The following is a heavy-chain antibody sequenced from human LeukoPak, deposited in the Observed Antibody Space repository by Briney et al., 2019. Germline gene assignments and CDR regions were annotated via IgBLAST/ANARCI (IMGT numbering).Heavy chain of an antibody. CDR1: GFTFNNYA. CDR3: AKDRVCSGGPCYFDY. Sequence: PGGSLRLSCAASGFTFNNYAMSWVRQAPGKGLEWVSTISGSGGSTFYADSVKSRFTISRDNSKNTLYLQMNSLRAEDTAVYYCAKDRVCSGGPCYFDYWGQGTLVTVSS. J-gene: IGHJ4*02. CDR2: ISGSGGST. D-gene: IGHD2-15*01. V-gene: IGHV3-23*01.